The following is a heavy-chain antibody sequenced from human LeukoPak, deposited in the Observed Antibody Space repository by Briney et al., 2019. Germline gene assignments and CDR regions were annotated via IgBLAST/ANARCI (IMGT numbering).Heavy chain of an antibody. Sequence: GGSLRLSCAASGLTFTKAWMTWVRQAPGKGLEWVSYIGSTIYYADSVKGRFTISRDNAKNSLYLQMNSLRAEDTAVYYCARDRGIVGTTGYYYMDVWGKGTTVTVSS. J-gene: IGHJ6*03. CDR2: IGSTI. CDR1: GLTFTKAW. V-gene: IGHV3-11*04. CDR3: ARDRGIVGTTGYYYMDV. D-gene: IGHD1-26*01.